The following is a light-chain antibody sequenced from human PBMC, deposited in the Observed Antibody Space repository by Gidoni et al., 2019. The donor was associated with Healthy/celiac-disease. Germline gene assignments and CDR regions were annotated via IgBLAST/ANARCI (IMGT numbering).Light chain of an antibody. CDR3: QTWGTGIRV. V-gene: IGLV4-69*01. CDR1: SGHSSHA. J-gene: IGLJ3*02. Sequence: HLVLTQSPSAPASLGASVKLTCTLSSGHSSHAIAWHQQQPEKGPRYLMKLNSDGSHSKGDGIPDRFSGSSSGAERYLTISSLHSEDEADYYWQTWGTGIRVFGGGTKLTVL. CDR2: LNSDGSH.